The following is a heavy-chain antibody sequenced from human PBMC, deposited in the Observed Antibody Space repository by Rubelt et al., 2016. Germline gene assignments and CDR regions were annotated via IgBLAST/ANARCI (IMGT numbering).Heavy chain of an antibody. CDR3: ARPSGNYGSNMWIFDL. J-gene: IGHJ4*02. CDR2: IKTDGSEK. Sequence: GKGLEWVANIKTDGSEKFYVDSVKGRYTISRDNARNSLYLQMDSLRVEDTAVYYCARPSGNYGSNMWIFDLWGQGTLVTVSS. V-gene: IGHV3-7*01. D-gene: IGHD3-10*01.